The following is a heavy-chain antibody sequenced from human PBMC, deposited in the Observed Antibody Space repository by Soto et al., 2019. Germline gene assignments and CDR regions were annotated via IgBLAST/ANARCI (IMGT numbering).Heavy chain of an antibody. J-gene: IGHJ4*02. V-gene: IGHV3-23*01. Sequence: GGSLRLSCAASGFTFSSYAMSWVRQAPGKGLEWVSAISGSGGSTYYADSVKGRFTISRDNSKNTLYLQMNSLRAEDTAVYYCAKVFLSTYYDDSRSYYGQDFDYWGLGTLVTVSS. CDR1: GFTFSSYA. CDR2: ISGSGGST. D-gene: IGHD3-22*01. CDR3: AKVFLSTYYDDSRSYYGQDFDY.